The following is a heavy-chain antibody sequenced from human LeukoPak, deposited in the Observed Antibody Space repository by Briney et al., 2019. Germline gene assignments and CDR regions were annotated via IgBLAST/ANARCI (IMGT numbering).Heavy chain of an antibody. D-gene: IGHD3-10*01. V-gene: IGHV3-23*01. J-gene: IGHJ6*03. CDR2: ISGSGGST. Sequence: GGSLRLSCAASGFTFSSYAMSWVRQAPGKGLEWVSAISGSGGSTYYADSVKGRFTISRDNSKNSLYLQMNSLRAEDTAVYYCARVRDAGAFYYYMDVWGKGTTVTVSS. CDR1: GFTFSSYA. CDR3: ARVRDAGAFYYYMDV.